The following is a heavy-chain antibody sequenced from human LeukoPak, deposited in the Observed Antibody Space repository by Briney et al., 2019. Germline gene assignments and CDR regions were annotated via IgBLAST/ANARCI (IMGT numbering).Heavy chain of an antibody. D-gene: IGHD1-20*01. Sequence: SGPTLVKHTQTLTLTCTFSGFSLSTSGVGVGWIRQPPGKALERLALIYWDDDKRYSPSLKSRLTITKDTSKNQVVLTMTNMDPVDTATYYCAHGTVQYNWNVGLDYWGQGTLVTVSS. J-gene: IGHJ4*02. CDR2: IYWDDDK. V-gene: IGHV2-5*02. CDR3: AHGTVQYNWNVGLDY. CDR1: GFSLSTSGVG.